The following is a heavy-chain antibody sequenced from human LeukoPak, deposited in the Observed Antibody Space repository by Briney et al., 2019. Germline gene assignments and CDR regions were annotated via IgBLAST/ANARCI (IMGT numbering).Heavy chain of an antibody. Sequence: PSETLSLTCTVSGGSISSSSYYWGWIRQPPGKGLEWIGSIYYSGSTYYNPSLKSRVTISVDTSKNQFSLKLSSVTAADTAVYYCARPVYYYDSSGAEKNWFDPWGQGTLVTVSS. CDR3: ARPVYYYDSSGAEKNWFDP. CDR2: IYYSGST. D-gene: IGHD3-22*01. CDR1: GGSISSSSYY. V-gene: IGHV4-39*07. J-gene: IGHJ5*02.